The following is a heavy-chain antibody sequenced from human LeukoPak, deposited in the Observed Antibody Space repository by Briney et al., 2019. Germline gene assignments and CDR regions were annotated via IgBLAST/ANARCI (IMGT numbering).Heavy chain of an antibody. Sequence: SETLSLTCTVSGGSISSSSYYWGWIRQPPGKGLEWIGSIYYSGSTYYNPSLKSRVTKSVDTSKNQFSLKLSSVTAADTAVYYCASDTGDYGDYWGQGTLVTVSS. CDR2: IYYSGST. J-gene: IGHJ4*02. D-gene: IGHD4-17*01. CDR3: ASDTGDYGDY. V-gene: IGHV4-39*01. CDR1: GGSISSSSYY.